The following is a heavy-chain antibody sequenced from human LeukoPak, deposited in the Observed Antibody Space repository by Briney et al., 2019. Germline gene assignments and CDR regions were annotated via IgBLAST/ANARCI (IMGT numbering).Heavy chain of an antibody. CDR3: AKDCYHFCSWSDHWIDP. D-gene: IGHD3-3*01. V-gene: IGHV3-33*06. Sequence: PGGSLRLSCAASGFTFSSYGMHWGRQAPGKGLEGVAVIWYDGSNKYYADSLKGRFTISRDNSKNMLYLQMNILRVEDMAVYYCAKDCYHFCSWSDHWIDPWGPGTVVPVTS. J-gene: IGHJ5*02. CDR1: GFTFSSYG. CDR2: IWYDGSNK.